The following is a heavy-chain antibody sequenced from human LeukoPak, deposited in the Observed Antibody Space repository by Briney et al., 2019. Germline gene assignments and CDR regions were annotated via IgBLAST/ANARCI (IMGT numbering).Heavy chain of an antibody. V-gene: IGHV4-4*02. CDR3: ARKGYTYGTFDY. CDR1: GDSISSHYW. J-gene: IGHJ4*02. CDR2: IYHSGST. Sequence: SETLSLPCAVSGDSISSHYWWSWVRQPPGKGLEWIGEIYHSGSTNYNPSLKSRVTISVDKSKNQFSLKLTSLTAADTAVYYCARKGYTYGTFDYWGLGTLVTVSS. D-gene: IGHD5-18*01.